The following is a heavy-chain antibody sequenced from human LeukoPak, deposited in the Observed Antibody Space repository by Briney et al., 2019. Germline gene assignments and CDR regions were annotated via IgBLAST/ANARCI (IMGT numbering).Heavy chain of an antibody. V-gene: IGHV1-2*02. Sequence: ASVKVSCKASGYTSTGYYMHWVRQAPGQGLEWMGWINPNSGGTNYAQKFQGRVTMTRDTSISTAYMELSRLRSDDTAVYYCARDIGTITMVRGGEYYFDYWGQGTLVTVSS. J-gene: IGHJ4*02. CDR2: INPNSGGT. CDR1: GYTSTGYY. D-gene: IGHD3-10*01. CDR3: ARDIGTITMVRGGEYYFDY.